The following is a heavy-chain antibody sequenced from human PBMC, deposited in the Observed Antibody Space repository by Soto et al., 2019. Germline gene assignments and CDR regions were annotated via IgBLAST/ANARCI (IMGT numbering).Heavy chain of an antibody. D-gene: IGHD5-18*01. V-gene: IGHV3-9*01. Sequence: GGSLRLSCAASGFTFDDYAMHWVRQAPGKGLEWVSGISWNSGSIGYADSVKGRFAISRDNAKNSLYLQMNSLRAEDTALYYCAKDIGYSYGHDAFDIWGQGTMVTVSS. CDR2: ISWNSGSI. J-gene: IGHJ3*02. CDR3: AKDIGYSYGHDAFDI. CDR1: GFTFDDYA.